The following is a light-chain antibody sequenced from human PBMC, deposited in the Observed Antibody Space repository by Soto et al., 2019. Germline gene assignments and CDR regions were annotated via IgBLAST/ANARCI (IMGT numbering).Light chain of an antibody. CDR2: DVS. J-gene: IGLJ1*01. V-gene: IGLV2-14*01. CDR1: SSDVGGYNY. CDR3: SSYTSSSTPCV. Sequence: QSALTQPAPVSGSPGQSITISCTGTSSDVGGYNYVSWYQQHPGKAHKLMIYDVSNRPSGVSNRFSGSKSGNTASLTIYGLQAEDEADYYCSSYTSSSTPCVFGTGTKLTVL.